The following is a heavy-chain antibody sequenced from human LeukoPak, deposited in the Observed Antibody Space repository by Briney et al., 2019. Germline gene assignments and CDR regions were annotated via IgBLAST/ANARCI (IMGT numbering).Heavy chain of an antibody. CDR2: IWYDGSNK. D-gene: IGHD1-26*01. J-gene: IGHJ3*02. CDR3: AKDPKYGSYSSGAFDI. V-gene: IGHV3-33*06. Sequence: HPGRSLRLSCAASGFTLSSYGMHWVRQAPGKGLEWVAVIWYDGSNKYYADSVKGRFTISRDNSKNTLYLQMNSLRAEDTAVYYCAKDPKYGSYSSGAFDIWGQGTMVTVSS. CDR1: GFTLSSYG.